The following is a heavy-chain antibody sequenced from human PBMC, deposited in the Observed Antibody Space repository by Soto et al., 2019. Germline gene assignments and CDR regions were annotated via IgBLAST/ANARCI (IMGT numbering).Heavy chain of an antibody. CDR2: INPSGGSI. Sequence: GASVKVSCKASGYTFATYYIHWVRQAPGQGLERMGVINPSGGSINYAQKFQGRVTMTRDTSTSTVYMELSSLRSEDTAVYYCARDRGRGGSYYIYFYGMDVWGQGTTVTVSS. V-gene: IGHV1-46*01. CDR1: GYTFATYY. D-gene: IGHD1-26*01. J-gene: IGHJ6*02. CDR3: ARDRGRGGSYYIYFYGMDV.